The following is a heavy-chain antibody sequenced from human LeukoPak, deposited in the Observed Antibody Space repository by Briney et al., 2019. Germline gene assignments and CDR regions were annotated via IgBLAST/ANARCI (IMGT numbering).Heavy chain of an antibody. CDR1: GYTFTGYY. CDR2: IIPIFGTA. V-gene: IGHV1-69*13. D-gene: IGHD4/OR15-4a*01. Sequence: SVKVSCKASGYTFTGYYMHWVRQAPGQGLEWMGGIIPIFGTANYAQKFQGRVTITADESTSTAYMELSSLRSEDTAVYYCARDLLTYGMDVWGQGTTVTVSS. J-gene: IGHJ6*02. CDR3: ARDLLTYGMDV.